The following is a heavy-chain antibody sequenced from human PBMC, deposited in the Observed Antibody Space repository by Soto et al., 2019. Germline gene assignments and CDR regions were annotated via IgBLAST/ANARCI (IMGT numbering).Heavy chain of an antibody. CDR1: GFTFSSYA. V-gene: IGHV3-23*01. CDR3: AKWPRITVVNTGVYYGRDV. CDR2: ISGSGGST. D-gene: IGHD2-15*01. Sequence: EVQLLESGGGLVQPGGSLRLSCAASGFTFSSYAMSWVRQAPGKGLEWVSAISGSGGSTYYADSVKGRFTISRDNSKNALYLQMDRLGAEGTDVYYCAKWPRITVVNTGVYYGRDVWGQVTTVTVSS. J-gene: IGHJ6*02.